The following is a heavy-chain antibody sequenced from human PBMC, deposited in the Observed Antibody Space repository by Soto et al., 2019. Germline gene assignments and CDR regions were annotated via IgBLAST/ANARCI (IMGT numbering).Heavy chain of an antibody. D-gene: IGHD3-3*01. CDR2: ISGSGGST. Sequence: GGSRRRSWAASGFTFSSYAMSWVRQAPGKGLGWVSAISGSGGSTYYADSVKGRFTISRDNSKNTLYLQMNSLRAEDTAVYYCAKGERAYYDFWSGYYRVPYYFDYWGQGTLVTVSS. CDR3: AKGERAYYDFWSGYYRVPYYFDY. J-gene: IGHJ4*02. CDR1: GFTFSSYA. V-gene: IGHV3-23*01.